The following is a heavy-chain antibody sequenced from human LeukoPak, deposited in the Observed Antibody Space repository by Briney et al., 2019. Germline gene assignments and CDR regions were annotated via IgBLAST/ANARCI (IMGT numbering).Heavy chain of an antibody. CDR3: ARGGKFGELLYPPDY. CDR2: ISSSGSTI. J-gene: IGHJ4*02. D-gene: IGHD3-10*01. Sequence: GGSLRLSCAASGFTFSDYYMSWIRQAPGKGLEWVSYISSSGSTIYYADSVKGRFTISRDNAKNSPYLQMNSLRAEDTAVYYCARGGKFGELLYPPDYWGQGTLVTVSS. CDR1: GFTFSDYY. V-gene: IGHV3-11*01.